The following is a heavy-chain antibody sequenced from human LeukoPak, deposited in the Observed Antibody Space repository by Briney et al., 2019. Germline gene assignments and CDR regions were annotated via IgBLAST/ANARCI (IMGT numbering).Heavy chain of an antibody. D-gene: IGHD3-3*01. Sequence: GGSLRLSCAASGFTFSSYWMSWVRQAPGKGLEWVANIKQDGSEKYYVDSVKGRFTISRDNAKNSLYLQMNSLRAEDTAVYYCARAAGYYDFWSGYYTNDIFGYWGQGTLVTVSS. CDR2: IKQDGSEK. J-gene: IGHJ4*02. CDR3: ARAAGYYDFWSGYYTNDIFGY. V-gene: IGHV3-7*01. CDR1: GFTFSSYW.